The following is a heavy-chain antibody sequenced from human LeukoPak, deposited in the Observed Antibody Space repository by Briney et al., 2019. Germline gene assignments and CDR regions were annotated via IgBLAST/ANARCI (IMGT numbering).Heavy chain of an antibody. CDR2: ISYDGSNK. V-gene: IGHV3-30*18. Sequence: GGSLRLSCAASGFTFSSYGMHWVRQAPGKGLEWVAVISYDGSNKYYADSVKGRFTISRDNSKNTLNLQMNSLRAEDTAVYYCAKGNVGMDVWGQGTTVTVSS. CDR1: GFTFSSYG. CDR3: AKGNVGMDV. J-gene: IGHJ6*02. D-gene: IGHD1-1*01.